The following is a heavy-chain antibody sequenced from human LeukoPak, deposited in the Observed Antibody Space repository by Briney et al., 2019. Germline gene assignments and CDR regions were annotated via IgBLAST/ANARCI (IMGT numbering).Heavy chain of an antibody. J-gene: IGHJ4*02. V-gene: IGHV3-7*04. D-gene: IGHD6-19*01. Sequence: GGSLRLSCAASGFTFSSYWMSWVRQAPGKGLEWVANIKQDGSEKYYVDSVKGRFTISRDNAKNSLYLQMNSLRAEDTAVFYCARGGLGSAFDNWGQGTLVTVSS. CDR1: GFTFSSYW. CDR3: ARGGLGSAFDN. CDR2: IKQDGSEK.